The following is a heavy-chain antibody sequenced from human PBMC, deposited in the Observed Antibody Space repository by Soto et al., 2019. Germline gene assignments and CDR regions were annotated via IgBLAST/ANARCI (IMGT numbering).Heavy chain of an antibody. CDR3: AKEWDSSGRNHFDY. CDR1: GSTFSSYG. J-gene: IGHJ4*02. Sequence: PGGSLRLSCAASGSTFSSYGMHWVRQAPGKGLEWVAVISYDGSNKYYADSVKGRFTISRDNSKNTLYLQMNSLRAEDTAVYYCAKEWDSSGRNHFDYWGQGTLVTVSS. V-gene: IGHV3-30*18. CDR2: ISYDGSNK. D-gene: IGHD6-19*01.